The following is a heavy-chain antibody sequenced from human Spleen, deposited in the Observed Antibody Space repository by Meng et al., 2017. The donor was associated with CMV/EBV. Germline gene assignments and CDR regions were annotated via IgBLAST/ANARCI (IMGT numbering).Heavy chain of an antibody. J-gene: IGHJ5*02. V-gene: IGHV4-39*01. CDR2: IYYSGGT. Sequence: LRLSCTVSGGSISSSSYYWGWIRQPPGKGLEWIGSIYYSGGTYYNPSLRSRVTISVDTSKNQFSLKLSSVTAADTAVYYCARHVQDIVVVPAALNWFDPWGQGTLVTVSS. D-gene: IGHD2-2*01. CDR1: GGSISSSSYY. CDR3: ARHVQDIVVVPAALNWFDP.